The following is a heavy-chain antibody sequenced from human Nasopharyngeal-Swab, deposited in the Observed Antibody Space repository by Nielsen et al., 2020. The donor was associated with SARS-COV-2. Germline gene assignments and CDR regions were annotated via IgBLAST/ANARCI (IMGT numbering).Heavy chain of an antibody. CDR3: TRMFLGFSYGKIDY. V-gene: IGHV3-21*01. CDR2: ITSSSGYK. D-gene: IGHD5-18*01. CDR1: GFTFSSYS. J-gene: IGHJ4*02. Sequence: GESLKISCVASGFTFSSYSLNWVRQAPGKRLEWVSAITSSSGYKYYADSVKGRFTISRDDGKNTLYLQMSSLRAEDTAIYYCTRMFLGFSYGKIDYWGQGTLVTVSS.